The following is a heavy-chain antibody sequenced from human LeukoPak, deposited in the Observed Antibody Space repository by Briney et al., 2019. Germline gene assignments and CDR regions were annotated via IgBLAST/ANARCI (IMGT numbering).Heavy chain of an antibody. V-gene: IGHV4-59*01. Sequence: PSETLSLTCTVSGGSISSYYWSWIRQPPGKGLEWIGYIYCSGSTNYNPSLKSRVTISVDTSRNQFSLKLSSVTAADTAVYYCARSTYDFALDYWGQGTLVTVSS. D-gene: IGHD3/OR15-3a*01. CDR3: ARSTYDFALDY. J-gene: IGHJ4*02. CDR2: IYCSGST. CDR1: GGSISSYY.